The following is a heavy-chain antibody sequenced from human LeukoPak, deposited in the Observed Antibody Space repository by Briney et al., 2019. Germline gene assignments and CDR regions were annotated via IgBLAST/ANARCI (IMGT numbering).Heavy chain of an antibody. V-gene: IGHV3-7*01. CDR1: GFTFSSDW. CDR3: ARDEYRSRWLHP. D-gene: IGHD5-24*01. Sequence: GGSLRLSCAASGFTFSSDWMSWVRLAPGQGLEWVANIKGDGSEKWYADSVKGRFTISRDNAQNSVHLQMNSLRAEDTAVYHCARDEYRSRWLHPWGQGTLVTVTS. J-gene: IGHJ5*02. CDR2: IKGDGSEK.